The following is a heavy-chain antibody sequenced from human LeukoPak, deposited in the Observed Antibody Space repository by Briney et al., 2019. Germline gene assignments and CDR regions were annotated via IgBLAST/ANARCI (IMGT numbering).Heavy chain of an antibody. J-gene: IGHJ4*02. CDR1: GFTFSNAW. Sequence: SGGSLRLSCAASGFTFSNAWMSWVRQAPGKGLEWVGRIKSKTDGGTTDYAAPVKGRFTISRDDSKNTLYLQMNSLKTEDTAVYYCTTRLRYFDWTIYDFDYWGQGTLVTVSS. V-gene: IGHV3-15*01. CDR3: TTRLRYFDWTIYDFDY. CDR2: IKSKTDGGTT. D-gene: IGHD3-9*01.